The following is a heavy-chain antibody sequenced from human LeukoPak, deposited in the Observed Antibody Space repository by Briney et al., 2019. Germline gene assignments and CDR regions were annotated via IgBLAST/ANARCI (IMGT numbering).Heavy chain of an antibody. CDR1: EGTFSSYA. D-gene: IGHD5-18*01. CDR3: ARVVGARYSYGYVGYYFDY. V-gene: IGHV1-69*04. Sequence: ASVEVSCKASEGTFSSYAISWVRQAPGQGLEWMGRIIPILGIANYAQKFQGRVTITADKSTSTAYMELSSLRSEDTAVYYCARVVGARYSYGYVGYYFDYWGQGTLVTVSS. CDR2: IIPILGIA. J-gene: IGHJ4*02.